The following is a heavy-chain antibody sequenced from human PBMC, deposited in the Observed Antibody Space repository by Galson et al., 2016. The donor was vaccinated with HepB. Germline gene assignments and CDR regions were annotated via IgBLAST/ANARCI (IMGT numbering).Heavy chain of an antibody. Sequence: SLRLSCAASGFTFSNAWMSWVRQVPGKGLEWVGRIKSMSDGGTIDYAPPMKGRFSISRDDSKNTVLLQMNSLKTEDTAVYYCNTEGRPADYWGQGTLVTVSS. CDR2: IKSMSDGGTI. V-gene: IGHV3-15*01. J-gene: IGHJ4*02. CDR3: NTEGRPADY. CDR1: GFTFSNAW.